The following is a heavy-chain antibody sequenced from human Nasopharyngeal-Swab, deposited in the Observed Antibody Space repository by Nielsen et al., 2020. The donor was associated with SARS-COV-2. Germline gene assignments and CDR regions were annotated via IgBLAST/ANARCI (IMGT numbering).Heavy chain of an antibody. CDR3: ARQRGGSSWPYYMDV. V-gene: IGHV4-59*08. Sequence: GSLRLSCTVSGGSISSYYWSWIRQPPGKGLEWIGYIYYSGSTNYNPSLKSRVTISVDTSKNQFSLKLSSVTAADTAVYYCARQRGGSSWPYYMDVWGKGTTVTVSS. CDR2: IYYSGST. D-gene: IGHD6-13*01. CDR1: GGSISSYY. J-gene: IGHJ6*03.